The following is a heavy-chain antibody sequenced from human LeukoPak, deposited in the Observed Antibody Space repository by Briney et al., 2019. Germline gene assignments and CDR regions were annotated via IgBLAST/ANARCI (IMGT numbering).Heavy chain of an antibody. V-gene: IGHV3-53*01. CDR2: IYSGGTT. CDR3: ARDLQLLVQRSGS. D-gene: IGHD2-2*01. Sequence: GGSLRLSCAASGLTVTTKTMSWVRQAPGKGLEWVSDIYSGGTTDYCDSVEGRLSIYRGTSKNSLYLQMHSLTVEHTSVYYCARDLQLLVQRSGSWGQGTLVSVSS. CDR1: GLTVTTKT. J-gene: IGHJ5*02.